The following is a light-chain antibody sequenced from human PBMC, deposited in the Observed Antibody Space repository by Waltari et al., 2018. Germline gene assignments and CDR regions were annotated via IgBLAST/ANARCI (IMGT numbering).Light chain of an antibody. CDR3: LQHSDWPRFT. V-gene: IGKV3-11*01. CDR1: QSVSRY. Sequence: DIVLSQPPATLSLSPGERAILSCRASQSVSRYLAWYQQKPGQAPRLLIYDASNRATGIPVRFSGSGSGTDFTLTISSLGPEDFAVYYCLQHSDWPRFTFGPGTKVDIK. J-gene: IGKJ3*01. CDR2: DAS.